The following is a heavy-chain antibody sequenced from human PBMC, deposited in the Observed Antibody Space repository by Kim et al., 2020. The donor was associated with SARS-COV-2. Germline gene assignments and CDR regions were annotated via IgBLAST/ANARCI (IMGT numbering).Heavy chain of an antibody. V-gene: IGHV3-15*01. Sequence: GGSLRLSCAASGFTFSNAWMSWVRQAPGKGLEWVGRIKSKTDGGTTDYAAPVKGRFTISRDDSKNTLYLQMNSLKTEDTAVYYCTTGEWELPRPYYYYGMDVWGQGTTVTVSS. J-gene: IGHJ6*02. D-gene: IGHD1-26*01. CDR2: IKSKTDGGTT. CDR1: GFTFSNAW. CDR3: TTGEWELPRPYYYYGMDV.